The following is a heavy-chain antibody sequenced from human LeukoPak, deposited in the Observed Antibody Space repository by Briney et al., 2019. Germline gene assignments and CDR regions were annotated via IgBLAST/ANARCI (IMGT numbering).Heavy chain of an antibody. J-gene: IGHJ6*02. Sequence: SETLSLTCAVYGVSFSGYYWSWIRQPPGKGLEWIGEINHSGSTNYNPSLKSRVTISVDTSKNQFSLKLSSVTAADTAVYYCARGRTYYDYVWGSYRPHYYYYGMDVWGQGTTVTVSS. V-gene: IGHV4-34*01. CDR2: INHSGST. D-gene: IGHD3-16*02. CDR1: GVSFSGYY. CDR3: ARGRTYYDYVWGSYRPHYYYYGMDV.